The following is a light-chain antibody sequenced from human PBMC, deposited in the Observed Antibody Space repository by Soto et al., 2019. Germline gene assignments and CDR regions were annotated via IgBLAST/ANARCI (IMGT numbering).Light chain of an antibody. CDR3: QQYGSSPPYT. Sequence: EIVLTQSPATLSLSPGERATLSCRASQSVSSSYLAWYRQNPGQAPRLLMYGTSNRAGGIPDRFSGSGSGTDFTLTISRLEPEDFAVYYCQQYGSSPPYTFGQGTKLEIK. CDR2: GTS. V-gene: IGKV3-20*01. CDR1: QSVSSSY. J-gene: IGKJ2*01.